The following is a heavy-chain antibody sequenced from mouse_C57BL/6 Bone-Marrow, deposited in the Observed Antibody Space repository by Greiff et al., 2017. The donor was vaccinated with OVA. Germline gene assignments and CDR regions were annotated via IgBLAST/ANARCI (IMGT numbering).Heavy chain of an antibody. D-gene: IGHD1-1*01. CDR2: ISYDGSN. V-gene: IGHV3-6*01. CDR1: GYSFTSGYY. CDR3: ARARGTTVHDY. J-gene: IGHJ2*01. Sequence: EVQLQQSGPGLVKPSQSLSLTCSVTGYSFTSGYYWNWIRQFPGNKLEWMGYISYDGSNNYNPSLKNRISITRDTSKNQFFLKLNSVTTEDTATYYCARARGTTVHDYWGQGTTLTVSS.